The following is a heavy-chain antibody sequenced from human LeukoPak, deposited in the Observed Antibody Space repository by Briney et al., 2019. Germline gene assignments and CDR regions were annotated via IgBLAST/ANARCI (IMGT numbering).Heavy chain of an antibody. D-gene: IGHD1-26*01. CDR3: ARDMYGGSLFDY. J-gene: IGHJ4*02. V-gene: IGHV3-11*04. CDR1: GFTFSDYS. CDR2: ISSSSDTI. Sequence: KPGGSLRRSCAASGFTFSDYSMSWIRQAPGKGLEWVSYISSSSDTIYYADSVKGRFTISRDNAKNPLYLQMNSLRAEDTAVYYCARDMYGGSLFDYWGRGTLVTVSS.